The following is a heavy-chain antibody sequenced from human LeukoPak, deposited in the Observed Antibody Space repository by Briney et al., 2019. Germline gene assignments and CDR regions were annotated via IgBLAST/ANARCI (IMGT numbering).Heavy chain of an antibody. CDR2: ISAYNGNT. V-gene: IGHV1-18*01. CDR1: GYTFTSYG. Sequence: ASVKVSCRASGYTFTSYGISWVRQAPGQGLEWMGWISAYNGNTNYAQKLQGRVTMTTDTSTSTAYMELRSLRSDDTAVYYCARDQPRNYYDSSGYYPARHYWGQGTLVTVSS. D-gene: IGHD3-22*01. CDR3: ARDQPRNYYDSSGYYPARHY. J-gene: IGHJ4*02.